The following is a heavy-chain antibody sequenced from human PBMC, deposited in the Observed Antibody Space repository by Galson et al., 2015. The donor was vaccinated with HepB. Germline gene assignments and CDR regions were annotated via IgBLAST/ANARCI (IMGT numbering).Heavy chain of an antibody. CDR3: ATSRYGDYEGYFDY. J-gene: IGHJ4*02. D-gene: IGHD4-17*01. V-gene: IGHV1-69-2*01. CDR2: VDPEDGET. Sequence: VKVSCKVSGYTFTDYYMHWVQQAPGKGLEWMGLVDPEDGETIYAEKFQGRVTITADTSTDTAYMELSSLRSEDTAVYYCATSRYGDYEGYFDYWGQGTLVTVSS. CDR1: GYTFTDYY.